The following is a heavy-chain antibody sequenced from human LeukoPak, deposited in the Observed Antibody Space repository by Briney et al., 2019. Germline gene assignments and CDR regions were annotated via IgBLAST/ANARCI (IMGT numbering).Heavy chain of an antibody. CDR3: ARVYYYGSGSYIDY. J-gene: IGHJ4*02. V-gene: IGHV4-59*02. Sequence: PSETLSVTCTVSGGSVSSHYWSWIRQSPGKGLEWIGYLYYSGSTKYNPSLKSRVTTSVDTSKNQFSLKLSSVTAADTAVYYCARVYYYGSGSYIDYWGQGALVTVSS. CDR1: GGSVSSHY. D-gene: IGHD3-10*01. CDR2: LYYSGST.